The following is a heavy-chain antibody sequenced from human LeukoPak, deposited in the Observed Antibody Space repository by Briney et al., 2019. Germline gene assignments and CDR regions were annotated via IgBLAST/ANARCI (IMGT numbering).Heavy chain of an antibody. D-gene: IGHD2-2*01. V-gene: IGHV1-69*05. Sequence: SVKVSCKASGGTFSSSAISWVRQAPGQGLEWMGGIIPIFGTANYAQKFQGRVTITTDESTSTAYMELSSLRSEDTAVYYCACGKGEVVPAEWGQGTLVTVSS. CDR3: ACGKGEVVPAE. CDR2: IIPIFGTA. CDR1: GGTFSSSA. J-gene: IGHJ4*02.